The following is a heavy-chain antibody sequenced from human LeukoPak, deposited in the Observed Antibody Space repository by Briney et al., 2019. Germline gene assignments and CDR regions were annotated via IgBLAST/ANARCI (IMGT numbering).Heavy chain of an antibody. D-gene: IGHD4-17*01. V-gene: IGHV3-23*01. CDR2: ISGSGGST. CDR1: GFTFSDYY. J-gene: IGHJ4*02. Sequence: GGSLRLSCAASGFTFSDYYMSWIRQAPGKGLEWVSAISGSGGSTYYADSVKGRFTISRDNSKNTLYLQMNSLRAEDTAVYYCAKDQDYGDYFDYWGQGTLVTVSS. CDR3: AKDQDYGDYFDY.